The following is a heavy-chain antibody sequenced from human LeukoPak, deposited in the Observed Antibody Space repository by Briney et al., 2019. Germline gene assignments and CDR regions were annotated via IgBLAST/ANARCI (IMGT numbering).Heavy chain of an antibody. CDR3: TKETYGSGDYYFYYYMDV. CDR2: INDNGGTST. D-gene: IGHD3-10*01. V-gene: IGHV3-23*01. Sequence: GGTLRLSCAASGFTFSTYGMGWVRQAPGKGLEWVSSINDNGGTSTWYADSVKGRFTISRDNSKNTLYLQMNSLRAEDTAVYYCTKETYGSGDYYFYYYMDVWGKGTTVAISS. CDR1: GFTFSTYG. J-gene: IGHJ6*03.